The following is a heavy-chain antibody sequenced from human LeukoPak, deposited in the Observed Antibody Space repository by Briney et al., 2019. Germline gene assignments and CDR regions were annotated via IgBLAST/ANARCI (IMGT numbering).Heavy chain of an antibody. V-gene: IGHV1-69*05. J-gene: IGHJ5*02. D-gene: IGHD2-2*01. CDR2: IIPIFGTA. CDR3: ARGYLSSTSPWRWFDP. Sequence: ASVKVSCKASGGTFSSYAISWVRQAPGQGLEWMGGIIPIFGTANYAQKFQGRVTITTDESTSTAYMELSGLRSEDTAVYYCARGYLSSTSPWRWFDPWGQGTLVTVSS. CDR1: GGTFSSYA.